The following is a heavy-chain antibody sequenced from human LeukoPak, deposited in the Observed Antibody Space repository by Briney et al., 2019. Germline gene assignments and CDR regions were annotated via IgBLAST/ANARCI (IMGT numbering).Heavy chain of an antibody. CDR1: GFAFSTYS. V-gene: IGHV3-48*01. J-gene: IGHJ4*02. CDR2: ISDSGAM. Sequence: GGSLRLSCAASGFAFSTYSMKWVRQAPGKGLEWVSYISDSGAMYYADSVRGRFTISRENAQNSLFLQMNSLRAEDTAVYYCARDGGYRGYDADCWGQGTLVTVSS. D-gene: IGHD5-12*01. CDR3: ARDGGYRGYDADC.